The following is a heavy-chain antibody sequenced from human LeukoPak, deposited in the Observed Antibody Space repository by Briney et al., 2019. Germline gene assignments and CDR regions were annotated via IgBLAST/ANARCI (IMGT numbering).Heavy chain of an antibody. D-gene: IGHD3-3*01. J-gene: IGHJ4*02. CDR1: GGSVINTNW. Sequence: SGTLSLTCGVSGGSVINTNWWTWVRQPPGKVLEWIGEVHLDERTNYNPSLESRLTMSVDVSENQVSLKLTSVTAADTAVYYCAREGGFYRPLDYSGQGTLVTVSS. V-gene: IGHV4-4*02. CDR3: AREGGFYRPLDY. CDR2: VHLDERT.